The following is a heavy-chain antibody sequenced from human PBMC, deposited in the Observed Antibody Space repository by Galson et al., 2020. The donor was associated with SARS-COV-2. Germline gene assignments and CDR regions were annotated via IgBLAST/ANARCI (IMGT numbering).Heavy chain of an antibody. CDR3: AKASGRTYGYFYYEMGV. CDR2: ISYDGSIK. CDR1: GFSYSSYG. J-gene: IGHJ6*02. Sequence: GGSLRLSCAASGFSYSSYGMHWVRQTPGKGLERVAMISYDGSIKYYADSVKGRFTISRDNYENMLYLQMSSLRAEDTAVYYGAKASGRTYGYFYYEMGVWGQGTTVTVCS. V-gene: IGHV3-30*18. D-gene: IGHD3-10*01.